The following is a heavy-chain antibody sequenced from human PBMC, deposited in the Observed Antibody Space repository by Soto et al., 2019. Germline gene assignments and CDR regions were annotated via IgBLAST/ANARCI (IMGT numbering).Heavy chain of an antibody. CDR3: ARGPSADKVDY. J-gene: IGHJ4*02. CDR1: GGSISSGGYY. V-gene: IGHV4-30-4*01. Sequence: QVQLQESGPGLVEPSQTLSLTCTVSGGSISSGGYYWSWIRQPPGKGLEWVGHIYNSGSTYSNPSLKSRLTVSVATPQSQFSLKLSSLPAADTAVYYWARGPSADKVDYWGQGTLVTVSS. D-gene: IGHD3-3*01. CDR2: IYNSGST.